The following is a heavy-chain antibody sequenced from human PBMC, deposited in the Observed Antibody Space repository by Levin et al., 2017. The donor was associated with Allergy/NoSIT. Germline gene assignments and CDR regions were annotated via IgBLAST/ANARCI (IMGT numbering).Heavy chain of an antibody. CDR1: GGSISSYY. J-gene: IGHJ4*02. V-gene: IGHV4-59*01. CDR2: IYYSGST. D-gene: IGHD5-12*01. CDR3: ARRSGYEQGFDY. Sequence: SETLSLTCTVSGGSISSYYWSWIRQPPGKGLEWIGYIYYSGSTNYNPSLKSRVTISVDTSKNQFSLKLSSVTAADTAVYYCARRSGYEQGFDYWGQGTLVTVSS.